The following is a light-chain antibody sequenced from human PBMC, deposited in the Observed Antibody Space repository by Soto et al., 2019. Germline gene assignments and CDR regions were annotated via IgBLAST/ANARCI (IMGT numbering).Light chain of an antibody. CDR2: KAS. CDR3: HQYNSYPYT. V-gene: IGKV1-5*03. J-gene: IGKJ2*01. CDR1: QSISSW. Sequence: DIQMTQSPSTLSASVGDRVTITCRANQSISSWLAWYQQKPGKAPKLLIYKASSLESGVPSRFSGSRSGTEFTLTISSLQTDDFATYYCHQYNSYPYTFGQGTKLEIK.